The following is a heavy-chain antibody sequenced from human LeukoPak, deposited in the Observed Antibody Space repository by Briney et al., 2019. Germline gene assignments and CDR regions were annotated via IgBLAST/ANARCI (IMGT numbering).Heavy chain of an antibody. CDR2: IYYSGST. Sequence: SETLSLTCTVSGGSISSDNYYWSWIRQPPGKGLEWIGYIYYSGSTYYKQSLRSRTTISVDTSKNQFSLKLSFVTAADTAIYYCARANRYAYNSPGKVDYWGQGALVTVSS. CDR1: GGSISSDNYY. D-gene: IGHD5-24*01. V-gene: IGHV4-30-4*01. J-gene: IGHJ4*02. CDR3: ARANRYAYNSPGKVDY.